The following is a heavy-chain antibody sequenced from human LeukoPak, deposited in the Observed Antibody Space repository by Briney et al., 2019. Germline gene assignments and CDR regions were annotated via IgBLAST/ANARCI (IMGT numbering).Heavy chain of an antibody. J-gene: IGHJ4*02. D-gene: IGHD4-23*01. V-gene: IGHV3-23*01. Sequence: GGSLRLSCAASGFTFSSYAMSWVRQAPGKGLEWVSGISGSGFSTYYADSVKGRFTISRDNSKNTLFLQLNSLRVEDTALYFCAKDLNNSPYWGQGTLVTVSS. CDR3: AKDLNNSPY. CDR2: ISGSGFST. CDR1: GFTFSSYA.